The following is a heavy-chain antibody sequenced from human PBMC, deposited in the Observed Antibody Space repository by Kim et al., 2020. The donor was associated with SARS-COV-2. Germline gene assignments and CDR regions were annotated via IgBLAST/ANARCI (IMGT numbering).Heavy chain of an antibody. V-gene: IGHV3-7*03. Sequence: GGSLRLSCAASGFIFSNYWMSWVRQAPGKGLEWVANIKEDGSEKYYVDSVKGRFTISRDNAKNSVYLQMNSLRAEDTAFYYCARAYTTRYYTWFDPWGQGTLVTVSS. CDR3: ARAYTTRYYTWFDP. D-gene: IGHD2-2*02. J-gene: IGHJ5*02. CDR1: GFIFSNYW. CDR2: IKEDGSEK.